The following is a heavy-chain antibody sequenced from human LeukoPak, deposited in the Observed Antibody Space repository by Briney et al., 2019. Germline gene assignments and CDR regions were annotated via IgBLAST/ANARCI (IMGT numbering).Heavy chain of an antibody. CDR1: GGSISSSSYY. Sequence: PSETLSLTCTVSGGSISSSSYYWGWIRQPPGKGLEWIGSIYYSGSTYYNPSLKSRVTISVDTSKNQFSLKLSSVTAADTAVYYCARDLVDYYDSERYMDVWGKGTTVTISS. D-gene: IGHD3-22*01. V-gene: IGHV4-39*07. CDR3: ARDLVDYYDSERYMDV. CDR2: IYYSGST. J-gene: IGHJ6*03.